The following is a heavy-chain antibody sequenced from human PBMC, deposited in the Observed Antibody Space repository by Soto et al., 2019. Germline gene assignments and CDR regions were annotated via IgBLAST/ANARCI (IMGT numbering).Heavy chain of an antibody. V-gene: IGHV1-69*02. CDR3: ARGTLYGGYYRSYYYYYMDV. CDR1: VGTFSSYT. CDR2: IIPILGIA. D-gene: IGHD3-22*01. Sequence: QVQLVQSGAEVKKPGSSVKVSCKASVGTFSSYTISWVRQAPGQGLEWMGRIIPILGIANYAQKFQGRVTITADKSTSTAYMELSSLRSEDTAVYYCARGTLYGGYYRSYYYYYMDVWGKGTTVTVSS. J-gene: IGHJ6*03.